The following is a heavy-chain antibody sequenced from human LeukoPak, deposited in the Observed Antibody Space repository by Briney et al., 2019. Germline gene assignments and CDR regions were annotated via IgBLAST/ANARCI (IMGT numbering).Heavy chain of an antibody. CDR2: ISSSDSTI. CDR3: ARGSRYGDYPYYCDF. J-gene: IGHJ4*02. D-gene: IGHD4-17*01. CDR1: GFTSSSYE. Sequence: GGSLRLSCAASGFTSSSYEMHWVRQAPGKGLEWVSYISSSDSTIYYADSVKGRFTISRDNSKNTVLLQMNNLGLEDAAVYYCARGSRYGDYPYYCDFWGQGTLVTVSS. V-gene: IGHV3-48*03.